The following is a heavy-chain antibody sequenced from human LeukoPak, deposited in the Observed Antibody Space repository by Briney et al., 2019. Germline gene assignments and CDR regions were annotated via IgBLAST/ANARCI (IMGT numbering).Heavy chain of an antibody. CDR3: AGIPPEGPYYYYYCMGG. CDR1: GGTFSSYA. Sequence: VASVRVSCKASGGTFSSYAMSWVRQAPGQGVEGMGGIIHIFGTANYAQKLQGRVTITGDESTTTAYMELSSLRSEDTAVYYCAGIPPEGPYYYYYCMGGGGKGPTVTVS. D-gene: IGHD1-14*01. J-gene: IGHJ6*04. V-gene: IGHV1-69*13. CDR2: IIHIFGTA.